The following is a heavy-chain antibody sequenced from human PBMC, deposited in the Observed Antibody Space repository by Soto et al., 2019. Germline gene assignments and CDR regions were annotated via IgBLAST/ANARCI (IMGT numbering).Heavy chain of an antibody. CDR3: AAAAEWELPCFDY. D-gene: IGHD1-26*01. Sequence: ASVKVSCKASGFTFTSSAVQWVRQARGQRLEWIGWIVVGSGNTNYAQKFQERVTITRDMSTSTAYMELSSLRSEDTAVYYCAAAAEWELPCFDYWGQGTLVTVSS. CDR2: IVVGSGNT. V-gene: IGHV1-58*01. CDR1: GFTFTSSA. J-gene: IGHJ4*02.